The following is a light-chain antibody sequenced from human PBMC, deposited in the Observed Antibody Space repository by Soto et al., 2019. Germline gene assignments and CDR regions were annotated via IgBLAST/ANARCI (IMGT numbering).Light chain of an antibody. CDR1: SSNVGSYNF. CDR3: ASWDDSLNGVV. Sequence: QSALSQPASVSGSPGQSITISCTGSSSNVGSYNFVSWYQQHPGKAPKLMIYEGRKRPSGVSDRFSGSKSGNTASLTISGLQPEDEADYYCASWDDSLNGVVFGGGTKLTVL. CDR2: EGR. V-gene: IGLV2-23*01. J-gene: IGLJ2*01.